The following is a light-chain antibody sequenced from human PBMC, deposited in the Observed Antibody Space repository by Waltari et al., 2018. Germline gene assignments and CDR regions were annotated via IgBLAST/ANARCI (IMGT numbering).Light chain of an antibody. J-gene: IGKJ4*01. Sequence: EVVLTQSPATLSVSPGERATLSCRASQSISISWAWYQQKPGQAPRLLIYDASSRATVIPARFSGSGSGTEFTLSISNLQSEDFAVYYCQQYNKWPLTFGGGTRVEIK. V-gene: IGKV3-15*01. CDR2: DAS. CDR1: QSISIS. CDR3: QQYNKWPLT.